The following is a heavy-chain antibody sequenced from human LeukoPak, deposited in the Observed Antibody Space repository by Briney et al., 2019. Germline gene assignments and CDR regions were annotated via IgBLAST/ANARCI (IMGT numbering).Heavy chain of an antibody. Sequence: SETLSLTCTVSGVSISKLNWTWIRQPPGKGLEWIGYISYSGSTNYNPSLKSRVSISVDTSKNQFSLKLSSVTAADTAVYYCARDSSGWSSWGQGTLVTVSS. CDR3: ARDSSGWSS. CDR2: ISYSGST. D-gene: IGHD6-19*01. CDR1: GVSISKLN. V-gene: IGHV4-59*01. J-gene: IGHJ5*02.